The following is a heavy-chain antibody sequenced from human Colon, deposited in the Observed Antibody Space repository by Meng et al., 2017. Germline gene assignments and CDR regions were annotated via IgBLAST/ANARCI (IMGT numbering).Heavy chain of an antibody. V-gene: IGHV4-34*01. Sequence: SETLSLTCAVYGGSFSGYYWSWIRQPPGKGLEWIGEINHSGSTNYNPSLKSRVTISVDTSKNQFSLKLSSVTAADTAVYYCARVGGEYSSGGAYYFDYWGHGKLVNGAS. J-gene: IGHJ4*01. CDR1: GGSFSGYY. CDR3: ARVGGEYSSGGAYYFDY. D-gene: IGHD6-19*01. CDR2: INHSGST.